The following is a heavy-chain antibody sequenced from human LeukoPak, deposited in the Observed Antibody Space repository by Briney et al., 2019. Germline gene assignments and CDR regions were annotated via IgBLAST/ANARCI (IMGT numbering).Heavy chain of an antibody. CDR3: ARAEFYSGSYVVDF. J-gene: IGHJ4*01. Sequence: PGRSLRLSCAASGFTVSNNYMSWVRQRPGKGLEWVSVIYSGVNTYYADSVRGRFTICRDDAHNTLYLQMNSLRVDDTALYFCARAEFYSGSYVVDFWGHGTLVTVSS. CDR2: IYSGVNT. V-gene: IGHV3-53*03. CDR1: GFTVSNNY. D-gene: IGHD6-19*01.